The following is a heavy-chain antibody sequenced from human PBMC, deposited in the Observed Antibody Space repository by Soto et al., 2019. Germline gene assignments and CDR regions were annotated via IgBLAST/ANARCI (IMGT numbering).Heavy chain of an antibody. CDR3: ARRGTAVTTFGSIYYYMDV. CDR2: IYYSGST. D-gene: IGHD4-4*01. V-gene: IGHV4-59*08. Sequence: SETLSLTCTVSGGSISSYYWSWIRQPPGKGLEWIGYIYYSGSTNYNPSLKSRVTISVDTSKNQFSLKLSSVTAADTAVYYCARRGTAVTTFGSIYYYMDVWGQGTTVTVSS. J-gene: IGHJ6*03. CDR1: GGSISSYY.